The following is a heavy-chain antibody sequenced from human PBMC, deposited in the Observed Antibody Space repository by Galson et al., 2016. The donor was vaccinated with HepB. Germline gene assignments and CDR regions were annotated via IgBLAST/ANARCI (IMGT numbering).Heavy chain of an antibody. CDR3: ARPTASAGWFET. D-gene: IGHD4-17*01. CDR1: GVSVSSSDYY. J-gene: IGHJ5*02. V-gene: IGHV4-39*01. CDR2: FYYSGST. Sequence: LSLTCTVSGVSVSSSDYYWAWIRQPPGRGLEWIWIFYYSGSTYYNPSLESRVRISADTSKNQLSLRRSSVTAIDTAVYYCARPTASAGWFETWGQGTLVTVSS.